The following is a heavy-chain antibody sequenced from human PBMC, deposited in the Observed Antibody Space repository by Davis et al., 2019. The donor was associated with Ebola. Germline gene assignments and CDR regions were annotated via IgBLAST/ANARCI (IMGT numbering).Heavy chain of an antibody. J-gene: IGHJ5*02. CDR1: GASMSTDNYY. V-gene: IGHV4-61*02. CDR2: MYTSGRT. CDR3: ARVEDDFWSGYNWFDP. D-gene: IGHD3-3*01. Sequence: PSETLSLTCTVSGASMSTDNYYWNWIRQPAGRGLEWIGLMYTSGRTNYNPSLKSRVTISLDIPNNQFSLRLSSVTAADTAVYYCARVEDDFWSGYNWFDPWGQGTPVTVSS.